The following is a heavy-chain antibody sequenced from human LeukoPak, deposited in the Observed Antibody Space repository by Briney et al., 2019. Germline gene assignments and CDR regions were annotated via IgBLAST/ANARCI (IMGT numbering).Heavy chain of an antibody. CDR3: ASQTISWFDP. CDR2: IYHSGST. V-gene: IGHV4-4*02. D-gene: IGHD3-3*02. J-gene: IGHJ5*02. CDR1: GGSISSSNW. Sequence: SGTLSLTCAVSGGSISSSNWWSWVRQPPGKGLEWIGEIYHSGSTNYNPSLKSRVTISVDTSKDQFSLKLSSVTAADTAVYYCASQTISWFDPWGQGTLVTVSS.